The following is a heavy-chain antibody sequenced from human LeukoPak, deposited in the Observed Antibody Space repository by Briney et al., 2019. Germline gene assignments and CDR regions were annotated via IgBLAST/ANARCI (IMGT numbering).Heavy chain of an antibody. J-gene: IGHJ4*02. CDR2: INPSGGST. Sequence: ASVKVSCKASGYTFTSYYIHWVRQAPGQGLEWMGIINPSGGSTIYAQKFQGRVTMTRDMSTSTVYMELSSLRSEDTAVYHCARDGERWLQFYYWGQGTLVTVSS. CDR1: GYTFTSYY. V-gene: IGHV1-46*01. D-gene: IGHD5-24*01. CDR3: ARDGERWLQFYY.